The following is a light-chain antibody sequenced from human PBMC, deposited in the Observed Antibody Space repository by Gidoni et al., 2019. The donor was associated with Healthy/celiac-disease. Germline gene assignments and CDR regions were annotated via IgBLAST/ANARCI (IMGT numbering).Light chain of an antibody. J-gene: IGKJ1*01. Sequence: EIVLTQSPGTLSFSPGERATLSCRASQSVSSSYLAWYQQKPGQAPRLLTYGASSRATGIPDRFSGSGSGTDFTLTISRLEPEDFAVYYCQQYGSSSWTFGQGTKVEIK. CDR3: QQYGSSSWT. CDR1: QSVSSSY. V-gene: IGKV3-20*01. CDR2: GAS.